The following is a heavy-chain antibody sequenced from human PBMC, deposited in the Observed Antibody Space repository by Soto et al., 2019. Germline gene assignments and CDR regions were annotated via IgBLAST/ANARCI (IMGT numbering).Heavy chain of an antibody. V-gene: IGHV4-39*01. Sequence: PSETLSLTCTVSDGSVGTAHFWGWIRQPPGRGLEWIGSIYYSGRTYYNPSLKSRVTISIDTSKNQFSLKLSSVTAADTAVYYCARHDCDITSTNCYINWFEPWGQGTLVTVSS. CDR2: IYYSGRT. CDR3: ARHDCDITSTNCYINWFEP. J-gene: IGHJ5*02. CDR1: DGSVGTAHF. D-gene: IGHD2-2*01.